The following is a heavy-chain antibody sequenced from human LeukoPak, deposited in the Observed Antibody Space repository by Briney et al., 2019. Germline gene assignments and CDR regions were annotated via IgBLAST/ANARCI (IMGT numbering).Heavy chain of an antibody. V-gene: IGHV4-59*01. CDR3: ARSGYSYALKNYFDY. CDR1: GGSISSYY. CDR2: IYYSGST. D-gene: IGHD5-18*01. J-gene: IGHJ4*02. Sequence: SETLSLTCTVSGGSISSYYWSWIRQPPGKGLEWIGYIYYSGSTNYNPSLKRRVTLSVDTSKNQFSLKLSSVTAADTAVYYCARSGYSYALKNYFDYWGQGTLVTVSS.